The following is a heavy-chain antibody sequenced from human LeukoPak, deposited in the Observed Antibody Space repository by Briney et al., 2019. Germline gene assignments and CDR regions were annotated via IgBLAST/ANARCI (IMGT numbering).Heavy chain of an antibody. J-gene: IGHJ4*02. D-gene: IGHD1-26*01. CDR1: GFTFSSYA. CDR3: AKMPRRGWELRHLDY. V-gene: IGHV3-23*01. CDR2: ISGSGGST. Sequence: GGSLRLSCAASGFTFSSYAMSWVRQAPGKGLERVSAISGSGGSTYYADSVKGRFTISRDNSKNTLYLQMNSLRAEDTAVYYCAKMPRRGWELRHLDYWGQGTLVTVSS.